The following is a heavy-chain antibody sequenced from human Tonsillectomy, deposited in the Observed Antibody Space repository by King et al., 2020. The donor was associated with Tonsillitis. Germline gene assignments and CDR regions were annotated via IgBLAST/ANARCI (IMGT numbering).Heavy chain of an antibody. CDR2: MNPNSGNT. Sequence: VQLVESGAEVKKPGASVTVSCKASGYTFTSYDINWVRQASGQGLEWMGWMNPNSGNTGYAQKFQGRVTMTRDTSISTVYMELSSLRSEDTAVYYCARKWARAIAADKKTIFYSYMDVWGKGTTVTVSS. D-gene: IGHD6-13*01. J-gene: IGHJ6*03. CDR3: ARKWARAIAADKKTIFYSYMDV. CDR1: GYTFTSYD. V-gene: IGHV1-8*01.